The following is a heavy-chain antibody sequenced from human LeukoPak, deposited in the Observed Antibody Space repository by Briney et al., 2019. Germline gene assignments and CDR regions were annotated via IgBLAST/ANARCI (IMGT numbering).Heavy chain of an antibody. CDR1: GFTFSSYS. CDR2: ISYDGSNK. CDR3: AKYSCSSTSCPGEEYFDY. V-gene: IGHV3-30*18. J-gene: IGHJ4*02. Sequence: PGGSLRLSCAASGFTFSSYSMNWVRQAPGKGLEWVAVISYDGSNKYYADSVKGRFTISRDNSKNTLYLQMNSLRAEDTAVYYCAKYSCSSTSCPGEEYFDYWGQGALVTVSS. D-gene: IGHD2-2*01.